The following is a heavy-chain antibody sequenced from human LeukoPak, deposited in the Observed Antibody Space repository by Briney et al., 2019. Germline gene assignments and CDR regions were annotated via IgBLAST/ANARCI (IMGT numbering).Heavy chain of an antibody. CDR2: IKEDGSEK. CDR3: TRSSGYYPFDY. CDR1: GFTFSRYW. V-gene: IGHV3-7*01. D-gene: IGHD3-22*01. Sequence: GGSLRLSCAASGFTFSRYWMSWVRQAPGKGLEWVANIKEDGSEKYYVDSVKGRFTISRDNSKNSLYLQMNSLRAEDTAVYYCTRSSGYYPFDYWGQGTLVTVSS. J-gene: IGHJ4*02.